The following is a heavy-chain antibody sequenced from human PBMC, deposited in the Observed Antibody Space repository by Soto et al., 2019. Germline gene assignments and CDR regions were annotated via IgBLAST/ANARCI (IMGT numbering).Heavy chain of an antibody. Sequence: WWSLRLSCSASVFSFTKFAMSWLRQAPGKGLEWVAGIGASGDITWYADSVKGRLSISRDNSKNTLYLQLNSLRFEDTAVYYCAKDDFTDRGDDYFDYWGPGTLVTVSS. D-gene: IGHD2-21*02. V-gene: IGHV3-23*01. CDR1: VFSFTKFA. J-gene: IGHJ4*02. CDR2: IGASGDIT. CDR3: AKDDFTDRGDDYFDY.